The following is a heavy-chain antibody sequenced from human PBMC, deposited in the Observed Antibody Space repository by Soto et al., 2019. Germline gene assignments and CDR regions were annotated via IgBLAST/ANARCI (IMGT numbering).Heavy chain of an antibody. CDR3: ARHLHPTTGYCPSTSCYHFDY. V-gene: IGHV4-39*01. Sequence: PSETLYLNCTVSGDCISSSRYYWGWVRQPPGKGLEWIGSIYYRGSTYYSPSLKSRVTISVDTSKNQFSLKLSSVTAADTAVYYCARHLHPTTGYCPSTSCYHFDYWGQGTLVTVSS. CDR2: IYYRGST. D-gene: IGHD2-2*01. CDR1: GDCISSSRYY. J-gene: IGHJ4*02.